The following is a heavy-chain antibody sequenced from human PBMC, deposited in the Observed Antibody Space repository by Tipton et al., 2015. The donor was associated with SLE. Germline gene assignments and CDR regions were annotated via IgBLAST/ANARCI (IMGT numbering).Heavy chain of an antibody. J-gene: IGHJ4*02. CDR3: ARDGGYCSGGSCYFDY. CDR2: ISSSGSTI. CDR1: GFTFSSYE. V-gene: IGHV3-48*03. D-gene: IGHD2-15*01. Sequence: GSLRLSCAASGFTFSSYEMNWVRQAPGKGLEWVSYISSSGSTIYYADSVKGRFTISRDNAKNSLYLQMNSLRAEDTAVYYCARDGGYCSGGSCYFDYWGQGTLVTVSS.